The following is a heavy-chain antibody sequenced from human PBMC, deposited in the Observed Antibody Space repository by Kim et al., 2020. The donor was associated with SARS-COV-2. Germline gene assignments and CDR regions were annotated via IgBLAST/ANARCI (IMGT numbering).Heavy chain of an antibody. Sequence: GGSLRLSCAASGFTFSSYAMHWVRQAPGKGLEWVAVISYDGSNKYYADSVKGRFTISRDNSKNTLYLQMNSLRAEDTAVYYCARKGRYCSGGSCYSHFRYYYYGMDVWGQGTTVTVSS. CDR2: ISYDGSNK. V-gene: IGHV3-30-3*01. D-gene: IGHD2-15*01. J-gene: IGHJ6*02. CDR1: GFTFSSYA. CDR3: ARKGRYCSGGSCYSHFRYYYYGMDV.